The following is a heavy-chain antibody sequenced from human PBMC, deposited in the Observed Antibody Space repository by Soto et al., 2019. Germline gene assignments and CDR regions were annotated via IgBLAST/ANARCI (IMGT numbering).Heavy chain of an antibody. D-gene: IGHD1-7*01. V-gene: IGHV4-34*01. Sequence: SSETLSLTCAVYGGSFSGYYWSWIRQPPGKGLEWIGEINHSGSTNYNPSLKSRVTISVDTSKNQFSLKLSSVTAADTAVYYCARGRLELRHYYYYYYMDVWGKGTTVTVSS. J-gene: IGHJ6*03. CDR2: INHSGST. CDR1: GGSFSGYY. CDR3: ARGRLELRHYYYYYYMDV.